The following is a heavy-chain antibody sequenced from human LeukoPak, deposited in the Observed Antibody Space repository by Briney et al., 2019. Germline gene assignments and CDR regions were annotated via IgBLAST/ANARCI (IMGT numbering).Heavy chain of an antibody. J-gene: IGHJ6*02. CDR3: ARGAFGGYSYGANYYYYGMDV. V-gene: IGHV4-39*01. CDR1: GGSISSSSYY. D-gene: IGHD5-18*01. Sequence: KPSETLSLTCTVSGGSISSSSYYWGWIRQPPGKGLEWIGSIYYSGSTYYNPSLKSRVTISVDTSKNQFSLKLSSVTAADTAVYYCARGAFGGYSYGANYYYYGMDVWGQGTTVTVSS. CDR2: IYYSGST.